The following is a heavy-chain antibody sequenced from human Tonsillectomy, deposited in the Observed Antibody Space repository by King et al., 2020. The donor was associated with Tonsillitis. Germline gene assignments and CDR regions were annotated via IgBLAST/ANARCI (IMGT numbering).Heavy chain of an antibody. CDR2: ISGSVGST. D-gene: IGHD4/OR15-4a*01. CDR3: AQLANYSATHHLDF. J-gene: IGHJ4*02. CDR1: GFTFSSYA. V-gene: IGHV3-23*04. Sequence: VQLVESGGGLVQPGGSLRLSCAASGFTFSSYAMTWVRQAPGKGLEWVSSISGSVGSTYYADSVKGRFTISRDNSKNTLYLQKNRLRAEDTAIYYCAQLANYSATHHLDFWGQGTLVTVSS.